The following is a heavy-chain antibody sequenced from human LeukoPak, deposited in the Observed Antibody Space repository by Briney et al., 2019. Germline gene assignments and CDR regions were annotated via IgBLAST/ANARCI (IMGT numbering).Heavy chain of an antibody. Sequence: GGSLRLSCAASGFTFSSYSMHWVRQAPGKGLEWVSSISYCSSYIYYADSVKGRFTISRDNAKNSLYLQMSSLRAEDTAVYYCACTKSADYWGEGTLVTVSS. V-gene: IGHV3-21*01. CDR1: GFTFSSYS. J-gene: IGHJ4*02. CDR3: ACTKSADY. CDR2: ISYCSSYI.